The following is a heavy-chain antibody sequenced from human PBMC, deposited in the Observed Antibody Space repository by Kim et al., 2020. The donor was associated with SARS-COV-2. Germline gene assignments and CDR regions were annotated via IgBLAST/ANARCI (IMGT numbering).Heavy chain of an antibody. V-gene: IGHV4-34*01. CDR3: ARVGRRITRVRGVSWFDP. J-gene: IGHJ5*02. D-gene: IGHD3-10*01. CDR2: INHSGST. CDR1: GGSFSGYY. Sequence: SETLSLTCAVYGGSFSGYYWSWIRQPPGKGLEWIGEINHSGSTKYNPYLKSRVTILVDTNKNQISLQLSTVTAAETAVYYCARVGRRITRVRGVSWFDP.